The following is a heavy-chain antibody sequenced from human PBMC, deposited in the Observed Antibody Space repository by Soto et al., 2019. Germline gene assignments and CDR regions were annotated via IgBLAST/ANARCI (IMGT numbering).Heavy chain of an antibody. CDR1: GGSISSYY. CDR2: IYYTGST. D-gene: IGHD3-10*01. Sequence: SETLSLTCTVSGGSISSYYWSWIRQPPGKGLEWIGYIYYTGSTNYNPSLESRVTISVDTSKNQFSLKLSSVTAADTAVYYCARAGPLRSMVRGVTNFDYWGQGTLVTVSS. V-gene: IGHV4-59*01. CDR3: ARAGPLRSMVRGVTNFDY. J-gene: IGHJ4*02.